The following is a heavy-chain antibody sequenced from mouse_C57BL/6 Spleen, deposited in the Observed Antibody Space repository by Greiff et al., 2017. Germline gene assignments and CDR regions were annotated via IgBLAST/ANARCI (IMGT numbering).Heavy chain of an antibody. CDR1: GFTFSDYG. Sequence: EVKVEESGGGLVKPGGSLKLSCAASGFTFSDYGMHWVRQAPEKGLEWVAYISSGSSTIYYADTVKGRFTISRDNAKNTLFLQMTSLWSEDTAMYYCGGPTVFYAMDYWGQGTSVTVSS. V-gene: IGHV5-17*01. CDR2: ISSGSSTI. D-gene: IGHD2-10*01. J-gene: IGHJ4*01. CDR3: GGPTVFYAMDY.